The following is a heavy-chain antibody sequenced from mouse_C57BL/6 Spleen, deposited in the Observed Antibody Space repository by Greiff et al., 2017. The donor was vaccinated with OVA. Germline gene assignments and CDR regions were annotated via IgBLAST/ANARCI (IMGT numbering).Heavy chain of an antibody. Sequence: EVKLVESGGGLVQPGGSLKLSCAASGFTFSDYGMAWVRQAPRKGPEWVAFISNLAYSIYYADTVTGRFTISRENAKNTLYLEMSRLRSEDTALYYCARREEDGSVAYWGQGTLVTVSA. CDR1: GFTFSDYG. D-gene: IGHD1-1*01. CDR2: ISNLAYSI. V-gene: IGHV5-15*01. CDR3: ARREEDGSVAY. J-gene: IGHJ3*01.